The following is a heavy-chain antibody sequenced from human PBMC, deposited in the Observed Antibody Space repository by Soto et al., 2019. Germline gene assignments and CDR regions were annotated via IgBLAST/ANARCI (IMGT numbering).Heavy chain of an antibody. CDR3: ARPVLLDGRAGYGMYA. Sequence: GKSMKISWNSSSSGSAIYWIGWVRQIHEKGLEWMGIIYPGDSDTRYSPSFQGQVTISADKSISTAYLQWSSLKASDTAMYYCARPVLLDGRAGYGMYACSQRTAVPVSS. J-gene: IGHJ6*02. CDR1: SSGSAIYW. V-gene: IGHV5-51*01. CDR2: IYPGDSDT. D-gene: IGHD3-10*02.